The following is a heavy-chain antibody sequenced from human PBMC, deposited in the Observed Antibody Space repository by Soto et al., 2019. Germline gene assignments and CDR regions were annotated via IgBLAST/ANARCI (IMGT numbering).Heavy chain of an antibody. V-gene: IGHV4-59*01. J-gene: IGHJ4*02. CDR1: GGPISSYY. CDR2: IYYSGST. D-gene: IGHD3-10*01. Sequence: SETLSLTCTVSGGPISSYYWSWIRQPPGKGLEWIGYIYYSGSTNYNPSLKSRVTISVDTSKNQFSLKLSSVTAADTAVYYCARVGDYYGSDTIPFDYWGQGTLVTVSS. CDR3: ARVGDYYGSDTIPFDY.